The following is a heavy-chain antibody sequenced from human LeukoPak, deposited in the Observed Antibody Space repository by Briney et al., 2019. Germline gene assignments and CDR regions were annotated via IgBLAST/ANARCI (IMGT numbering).Heavy chain of an antibody. CDR1: GGSFSGYY. D-gene: IGHD5-18*01. CDR3: ARTWIQAPFDY. J-gene: IGHJ4*02. Sequence: PSETLSLTCAVYGGSFSGYYWSWTRQPPGKGLEWIGEINHSGSTNYNPSLKSRVTISVDTSKNQFSLKLSSVTAADTAVYYCARTWIQAPFDYWGQGTLVTVSS. CDR2: INHSGST. V-gene: IGHV4-34*01.